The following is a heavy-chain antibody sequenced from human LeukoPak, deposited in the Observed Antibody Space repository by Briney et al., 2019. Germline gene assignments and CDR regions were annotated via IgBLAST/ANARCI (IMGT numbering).Heavy chain of an antibody. D-gene: IGHD6-13*01. J-gene: IGHJ4*02. CDR2: IYPGDSDT. CDR1: GSPFTSYW. Sequence: GASLQISCKGSGSPFTSYWIGWVRQMPGKGLEWMGIIYPGDSDTRYSPSFQGQVTISADKSICTAYLQWSSLKASDTAMYYCARHGIAAAVDHWGQGTLVTVSS. CDR3: ARHGIAAAVDH. V-gene: IGHV5-51*01.